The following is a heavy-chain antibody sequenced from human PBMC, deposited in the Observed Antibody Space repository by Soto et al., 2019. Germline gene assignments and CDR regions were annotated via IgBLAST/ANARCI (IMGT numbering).Heavy chain of an antibody. CDR2: IKSKTDGGTT. CDR1: GFTFSNAW. J-gene: IGHJ4*02. Sequence: SLRLSCAASGFTFSNAWMSWVRQAPGKGLEWVGRIKSKTDGGTTDYAAPVKGRFTISRDDSKNTLYLQMNSLKTEDTAVYYCTTDPSPWYFDYWGQGTLVTVSS. V-gene: IGHV3-15*01. CDR3: TTDPSPWYFDY.